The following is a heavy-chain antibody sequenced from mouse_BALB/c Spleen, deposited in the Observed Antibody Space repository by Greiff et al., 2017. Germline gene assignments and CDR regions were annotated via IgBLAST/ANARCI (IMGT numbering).Heavy chain of an antibody. D-gene: IGHD2-4*01. Sequence: LVEPGASVKISCKASGYSFTGYFMNWVKQSHGKSLEWIGRINPYNGDTFYNQKFKGKATLTVDKSSSTAHMELLSLTSEDSAVYYCGRSYDYGGYAMDYWGQGTSVTVSS. V-gene: IGHV1-37*01. CDR3: GRSYDYGGYAMDY. J-gene: IGHJ4*01. CDR1: GYSFTGYF. CDR2: INPYNGDT.